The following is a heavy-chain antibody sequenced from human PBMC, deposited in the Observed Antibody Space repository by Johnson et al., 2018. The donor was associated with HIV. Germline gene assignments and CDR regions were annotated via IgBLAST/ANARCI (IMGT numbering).Heavy chain of an antibody. D-gene: IGHD2-15*01. CDR2: INWNGGRT. V-gene: IGHV3-20*04. CDR3: ARALRVVVVAATFDAFDI. J-gene: IGHJ3*02. Sequence: VQLVESGGGVVQPGRSLRLSCAASGFTFSSYGMHWVRQAPGKGLAWVSGINWNGGRTGYADSVKGRFTISRDNAKNSLYLQMNSLRAEDTALYYCARALRVVVVAATFDAFDIWGQGTMVTVSS. CDR1: GFTFSSYG.